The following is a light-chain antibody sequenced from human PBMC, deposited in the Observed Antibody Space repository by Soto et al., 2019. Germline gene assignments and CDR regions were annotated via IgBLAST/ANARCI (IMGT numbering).Light chain of an antibody. V-gene: IGLV2-14*01. CDR3: CPYTNRATYV. Sequence: QSALAQPASVSGSPGQSITISCTGTSSDVGRYNYVSWYQQHPGKAPKLMIHEVSYRPSGVSSRFSGSKSGNTASLTISGLQAEDEAEYHCCPYTNRATYVFGTGTKVTVL. CDR2: EVS. CDR1: SSDVGRYNY. J-gene: IGLJ1*01.